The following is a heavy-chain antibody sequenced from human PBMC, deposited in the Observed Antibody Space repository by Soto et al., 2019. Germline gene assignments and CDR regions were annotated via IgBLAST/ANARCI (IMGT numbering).Heavy chain of an antibody. CDR2: IDSSGNT. J-gene: IGHJ6*02. V-gene: IGHV4-59*02. D-gene: IGHD1-20*01. CDR3: ARYSNNWFQTEGMDV. CDR1: GGSVSSSY. Sequence: SEPLSLTCTVSGGSVSSSYWSWIRQPPGKGLEWIGCIDSSGNTNYNPSLKSRVTMSADTSKKQFSLKLTSVTAADTAVYYCARYSNNWFQTEGMDVWGQGTTVTVS.